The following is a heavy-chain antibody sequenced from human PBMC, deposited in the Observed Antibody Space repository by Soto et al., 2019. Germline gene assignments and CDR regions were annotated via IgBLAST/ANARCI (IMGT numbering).Heavy chain of an antibody. V-gene: IGHV3-48*02. CDR1: GFTFSSYG. CDR2: ISPGRFSI. Sequence: EVKLVESGGGLVQPGGSLRLSCAASGFTFSSYGLNWVRQAPGKGLEWVSYISPGRFSIAYADSVKGRFTIPSDDAPSSLYLQMNSLRDDDTAVYYWARVEGVPNHFDYWGQGTLVTVSS. D-gene: IGHD3-3*01. CDR3: ARVEGVPNHFDY. J-gene: IGHJ4*02.